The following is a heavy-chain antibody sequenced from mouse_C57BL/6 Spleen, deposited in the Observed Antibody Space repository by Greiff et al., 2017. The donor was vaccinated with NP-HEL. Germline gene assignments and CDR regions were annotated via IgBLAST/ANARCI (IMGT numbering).Heavy chain of an antibody. V-gene: IGHV1-53*01. Sequence: QVHVKQPGTELVKPGASVKLSCKASGYTFTSYWMHWVKQRPGQGLEWIGNINPSNGGTNYNEKFKSKATLTVDKSSRTAYMQLSSLTSEDSAVYYCASSYYGSSSGYYYAMDYWGQGTSVTVSS. CDR3: ASSYYGSSSGYYYAMDY. D-gene: IGHD1-1*01. CDR2: INPSNGGT. CDR1: GYTFTSYW. J-gene: IGHJ4*01.